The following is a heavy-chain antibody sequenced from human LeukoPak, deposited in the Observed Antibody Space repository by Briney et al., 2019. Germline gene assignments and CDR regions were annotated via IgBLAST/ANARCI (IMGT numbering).Heavy chain of an antibody. CDR2: INSDGSST. Sequence: GGSLRLSCAASGFTFSSYWMHWVRQAPGKGLVWVSRINSDGSSTSYADSVKGRFTISRDNAKNTLYLQINSLRAEDTAVYYCEIVGATTVCWGQGTLVTVSS. J-gene: IGHJ4*02. CDR1: GFTFSSYW. D-gene: IGHD1-26*01. CDR3: EIVGATTVC. V-gene: IGHV3-74*01.